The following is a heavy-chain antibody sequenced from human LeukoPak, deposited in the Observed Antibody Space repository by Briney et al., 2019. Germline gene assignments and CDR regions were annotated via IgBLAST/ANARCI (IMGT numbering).Heavy chain of an antibody. Sequence: GESLKISCKGSGYSFTSYWIGWVRQMPGKGLEWMGMIYPGDSDTRYSPSFQGQVTISADKSISTAYLQWSSLKASDTAMYYCAVLYDFWSGYYVGDAFDIWGQGTMVTVSS. D-gene: IGHD3-3*01. CDR1: GYSFTSYW. J-gene: IGHJ3*02. CDR2: IYPGDSDT. V-gene: IGHV5-51*01. CDR3: AVLYDFWSGYYVGDAFDI.